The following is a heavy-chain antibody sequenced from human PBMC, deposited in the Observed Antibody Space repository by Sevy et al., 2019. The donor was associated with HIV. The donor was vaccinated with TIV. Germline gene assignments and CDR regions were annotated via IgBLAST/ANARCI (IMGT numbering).Heavy chain of an antibody. J-gene: IGHJ6*02. Sequence: GGSLRLSCAASGFTVSSNYMSWVRQAPGKGLEWVSVIYSGGSTYYADSVKGRFTISRENCKNTLYLQMNSLRAEDTAVYYCAGDLVAGTDVWGQVTTVTVSS. CDR3: AGDLVAGTDV. D-gene: IGHD2-8*02. CDR2: IYSGGST. V-gene: IGHV3-53*01. CDR1: GFTVSSNY.